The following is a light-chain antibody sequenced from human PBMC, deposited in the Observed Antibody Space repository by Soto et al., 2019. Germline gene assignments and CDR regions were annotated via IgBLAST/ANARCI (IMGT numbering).Light chain of an antibody. J-gene: IGKJ1*01. Sequence: EIVLTQFPGTLSLSPGERATLSCRASQSITSNYLAWYQQKPGQAPRLLIYVASTRATGIPDRFSGSGSGTDFTLTISRLEPEDFAVYYCQQYSRSPETFGQGTKVEFE. V-gene: IGKV3-20*01. CDR3: QQYSRSPET. CDR2: VAS. CDR1: QSITSNY.